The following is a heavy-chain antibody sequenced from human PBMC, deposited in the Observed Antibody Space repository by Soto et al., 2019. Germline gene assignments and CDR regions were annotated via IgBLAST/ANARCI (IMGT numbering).Heavy chain of an antibody. Sequence: EVQLLESGGGLVQPGGSLRLSCAASGFTFSSYAMSWVRQAPGKGLEWVSAISGSGGSTYYADSVKGRFTISRDNSKNTLYLQLNGRRAEDTAVYYWAKGIGGGPYYWGQGTLVTGSS. CDR2: ISGSGGST. CDR3: AKGIGGGPYY. J-gene: IGHJ4*02. D-gene: IGHD3-16*01. CDR1: GFTFSSYA. V-gene: IGHV3-23*01.